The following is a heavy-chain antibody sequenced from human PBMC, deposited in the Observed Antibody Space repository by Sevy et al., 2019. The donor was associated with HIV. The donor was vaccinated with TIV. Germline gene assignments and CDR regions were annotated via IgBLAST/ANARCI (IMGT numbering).Heavy chain of an antibody. CDR1: GFTFSSYG. CDR2: IWYDGSNK. D-gene: IGHD6-19*01. CDR3: ARDRTGQWLVDY. J-gene: IGHJ4*02. Sequence: GGSLRHSCAASGFTFSSYGMHWVRQAPGKGLEWVAVIWYDGSNKYYADSVKGRFTISRDNSKNTLYLQMNSLRAEDTAVYYCARDRTGQWLVDYWGQGTLVTVSS. V-gene: IGHV3-33*01.